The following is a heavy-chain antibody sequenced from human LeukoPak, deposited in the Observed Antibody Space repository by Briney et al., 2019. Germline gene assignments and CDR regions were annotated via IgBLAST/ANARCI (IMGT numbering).Heavy chain of an antibody. J-gene: IGHJ4*02. CDR3: ARQRLLSSYYFDY. Sequence: SETLSLTCTVSGGSISSYYWSWIRQPPGKGLEWIGYIYYSGSTNYNPSLKSRVTISVDTSKNQFSLKLSSVTAADTAVYYCARQRLLSSYYFDYWGQGTLVTVSS. V-gene: IGHV4-59*08. CDR2: IYYSGST. D-gene: IGHD3-10*01. CDR1: GGSISSYY.